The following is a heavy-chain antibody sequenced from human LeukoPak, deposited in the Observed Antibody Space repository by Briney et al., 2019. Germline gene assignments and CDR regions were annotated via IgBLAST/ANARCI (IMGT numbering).Heavy chain of an antibody. CDR1: GFIFSSYW. D-gene: IGHD3-10*01. CDR2: IKSDRSEE. J-gene: IGHJ4*02. Sequence: GGSPRLSCATSGFIFSSYWMCWVRQAPGKGLEWVANIKSDRSEEYYGDSVKGRFTISRDNAKNSLYLQMNSLRVEDTAVYYCARGDLWLGHWGQGSLVTVSS. CDR3: ARGDLWLGH. V-gene: IGHV3-7*01.